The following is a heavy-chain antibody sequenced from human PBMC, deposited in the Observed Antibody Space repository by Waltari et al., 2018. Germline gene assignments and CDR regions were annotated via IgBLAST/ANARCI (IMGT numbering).Heavy chain of an antibody. CDR2: INSYGSST. D-gene: IGHD4-17*01. CDR1: GFTFSSYW. V-gene: IGHV3-74*01. J-gene: IGHJ5*02. CDR3: ARGGHDYGDSNPDWFDP. Sequence: EVQLVESGGGLVQPGGSLRLSCAASGFTFSSYWMHWVRQAQGKGLVWVSRINSYGSSTSYADSVKGRFTISRDNAKNTLYLQMNSLRAEDTAVYYCARGGHDYGDSNPDWFDPWGQGTLVTVSS.